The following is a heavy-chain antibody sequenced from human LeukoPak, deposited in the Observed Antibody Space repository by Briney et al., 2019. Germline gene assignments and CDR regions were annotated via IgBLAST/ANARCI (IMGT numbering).Heavy chain of an antibody. CDR3: TRHQSPYLDAFDV. CDR1: TFTFGDYP. CDR2: IKTKPFGGTS. J-gene: IGHJ3*01. V-gene: IGHV3-49*04. Sequence: GGSLRLSCTSATFTFGDYPLSWVRQAPGRGLEWITFIKTKPFGGTSEYAASVKGRFTFSRDDSKNIAYLQMNRLNTEDTAVYYCTRHQSPYLDAFDVWGQGIMVTVAS. D-gene: IGHD2-2*01.